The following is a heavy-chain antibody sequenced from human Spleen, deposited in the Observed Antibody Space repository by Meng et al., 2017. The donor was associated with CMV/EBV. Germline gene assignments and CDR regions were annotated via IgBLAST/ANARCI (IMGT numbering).Heavy chain of an antibody. CDR1: GGSISSSSYY. D-gene: IGHD5-18*01. CDR2: IYYSGST. V-gene: IGHV4-39*01. J-gene: IGHJ4*02. CDR3: ARRVDTAMYFDY. Sequence: SGGSISSSSYYWGWIGQPPGKGLEWIGSIYYSGSTYYNPSLKSRVTISVDTSKNQFSLKLSSVTAADTAVYYCARRVDTAMYFDYWGQGTLVTVSS.